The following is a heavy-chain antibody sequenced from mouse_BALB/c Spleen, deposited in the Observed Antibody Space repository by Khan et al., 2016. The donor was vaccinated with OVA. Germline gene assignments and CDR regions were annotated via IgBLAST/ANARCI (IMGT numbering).Heavy chain of an antibody. J-gene: IGHJ2*01. CDR1: GFSLTSYG. Sequence: QVQLKESGPGLVAPSQSLSITCTISGFSLTSYGVHWVRQPPGKGLEWLGIIWAGGSTNYNSALMSRLSISKDNSRSQVFLKRNSLQTDDTAIYFCASNSESDYFDYWGQGTTLTVSS. CDR2: IWAGGST. CDR3: ASNSESDYFDY. V-gene: IGHV2-9*02.